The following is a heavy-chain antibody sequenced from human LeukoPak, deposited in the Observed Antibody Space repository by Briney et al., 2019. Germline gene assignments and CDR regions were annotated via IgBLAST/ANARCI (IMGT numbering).Heavy chain of an antibody. CDR1: GGSISSTNYY. J-gene: IGHJ3*02. CDR2: IYYSGST. Sequence: TLSLTCTVSGGSISSTNYYWGWIRQPPGKGLEWIGYIYYSGSTYYNPSLKSRVTISVDTSKNQFSLKLSSVTAADTAVYYCARERAGRPDAFDIWGQGTMVTVSS. V-gene: IGHV4-31*03. CDR3: ARERAGRPDAFDI.